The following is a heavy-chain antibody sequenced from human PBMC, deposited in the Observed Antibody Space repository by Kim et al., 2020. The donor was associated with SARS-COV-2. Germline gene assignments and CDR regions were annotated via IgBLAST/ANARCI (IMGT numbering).Heavy chain of an antibody. Sequence: ASVKVSCKASGYTFTSYGISWVRQAPGQGLEWMGWISAYNGNTNYAQKLQGRVTMTTDTSTSTAYMELRSLRSDDTAVYYCARDRVTMIVVPSVAFDIWGQGTMVTVSS. CDR2: ISAYNGNT. CDR1: GYTFTSYG. CDR3: ARDRVTMIVVPSVAFDI. J-gene: IGHJ3*02. D-gene: IGHD3-22*01. V-gene: IGHV1-18*01.